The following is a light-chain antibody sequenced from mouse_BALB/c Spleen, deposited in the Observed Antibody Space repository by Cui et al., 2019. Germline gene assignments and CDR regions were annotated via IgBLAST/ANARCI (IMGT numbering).Light chain of an antibody. CDR2: KVS. CDR3: SQSTHVTPYT. V-gene: IGKV1-110*01. Sequence: DLVIPQTSLSLPVSLGDQASISCSSSQSLGNSNRNTDLHWYLQKPGQSPKLLMFKVSNRFAGVADRFSGSGSGTEFKLKISRGEAEDQGVYFCSQSTHVTPYTFGGGTKLEIK. CDR1: QSLGNSNRNTD. J-gene: IGKJ2*01.